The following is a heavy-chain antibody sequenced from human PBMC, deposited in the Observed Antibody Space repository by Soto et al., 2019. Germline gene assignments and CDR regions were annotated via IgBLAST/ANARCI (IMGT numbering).Heavy chain of an antibody. J-gene: IGHJ6*03. CDR3: AREGYCSGGSCYSAYYYYYYMDV. CDR2: MNPNSGNT. D-gene: IGHD2-15*01. CDR1: GYTFTSYD. Sequence: ASVKVSCKASGYTFTSYDINWVRQATGQGLEWMGWMNPNSGNTGYAQKFQGRVTMTRNTSISTAYMELSSLRSEDTAVYYCAREGYCSGGSCYSAYYYYYYMDVWGKGTTVTVSS. V-gene: IGHV1-8*01.